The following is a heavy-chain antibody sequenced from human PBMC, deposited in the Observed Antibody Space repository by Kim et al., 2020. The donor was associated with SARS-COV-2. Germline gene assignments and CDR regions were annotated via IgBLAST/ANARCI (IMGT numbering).Heavy chain of an antibody. D-gene: IGHD6-13*01. Sequence: YNPSLKSRVTISVDTSKNQLPLKLSSVTAADTAVYDCGGSSSWVYNWFDPWGQGNLVTVSS. CDR3: GGSSSWVYNWFDP. V-gene: IGHV4-39*01. J-gene: IGHJ5*02.